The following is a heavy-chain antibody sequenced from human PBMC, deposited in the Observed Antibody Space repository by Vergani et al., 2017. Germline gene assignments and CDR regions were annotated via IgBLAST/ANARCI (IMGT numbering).Heavy chain of an antibody. J-gene: IGHJ6*03. CDR1: GFTFDDYA. CDR3: VRGPTVTTRGYYYMDV. Sequence: EVQLVESGGGLVQPGRSLRLSCAASGFTFDDYAMHWVRQAPGKGLEWVSGISWNSGSIGYADSVKGRFTISRDNAKNSLYLQMNSLRAEDTAVDYCVRGPTVTTRGYYYMDVWGKGTTVTVSS. CDR2: ISWNSGSI. D-gene: IGHD4-17*01. V-gene: IGHV3-9*01.